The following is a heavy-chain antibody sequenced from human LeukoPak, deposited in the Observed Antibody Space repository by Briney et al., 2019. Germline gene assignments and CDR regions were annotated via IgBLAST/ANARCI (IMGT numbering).Heavy chain of an antibody. J-gene: IGHJ5*02. CDR3: ARWNLRLGSQYNWFDP. CDR1: GGSISSYY. CDR2: IYYSGST. V-gene: IGHV4-59*01. Sequence: SETLSLTCTVSGGSISSYYWSWVRQPPGKGLEWIGYIYYSGSTNYNPSLKSRVTISVDTSKNQFSLKLSSVTAADTAVYYCARWNLRLGSQYNWFDPWGQGTLVTVSS. D-gene: IGHD3-16*01.